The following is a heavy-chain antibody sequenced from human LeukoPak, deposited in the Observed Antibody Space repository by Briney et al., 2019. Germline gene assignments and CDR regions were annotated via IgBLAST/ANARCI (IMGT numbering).Heavy chain of an antibody. Sequence: SETLSLTCTVSGGSISSGGYYWSWIRQHPGKGLEWIGYIYYSGSTYYNPSLKSRVIISVDTSKNQFSLKLSSVTAADTAVYYCASSGCALHNNWFDPWGQGTLVTVSS. CDR3: ASSGCALHNNWFDP. CDR2: IYYSGST. V-gene: IGHV4-31*03. J-gene: IGHJ5*02. D-gene: IGHD6-19*01. CDR1: GGSISSGGYY.